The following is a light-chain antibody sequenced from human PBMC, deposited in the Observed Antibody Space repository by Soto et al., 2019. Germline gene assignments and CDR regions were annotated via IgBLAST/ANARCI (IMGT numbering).Light chain of an antibody. J-gene: IGKJ2*01. Sequence: IVLMQSPGTLSLSPGETATLSCRASQTLRRTYIAWYQQKPGQAPRVLIYGASKRATGIPDRFSGSGSGTDFSLTISRLEPEDFAVYYCHQYDNAPQTYGQGTKVDIK. CDR3: HQYDNAPQT. V-gene: IGKV3-20*01. CDR1: QTLRRTY. CDR2: GAS.